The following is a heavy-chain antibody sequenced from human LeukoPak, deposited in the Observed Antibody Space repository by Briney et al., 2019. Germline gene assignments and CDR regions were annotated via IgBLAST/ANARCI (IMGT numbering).Heavy chain of an antibody. CDR1: GFTFSSNW. CDR2: IKHDGSEK. V-gene: IGHV3-7*01. CDR3: ARAGL. J-gene: IGHJ2*01. Sequence: PGGSLRLSCAASGFTFSSNWMSRVRQAPGKGLEWVANIKHDGSEKYYVDSVKGRFTISRDNAKNSLYLQMNSLRAEDTAVYYCARAGLWGRGTLVTVSS.